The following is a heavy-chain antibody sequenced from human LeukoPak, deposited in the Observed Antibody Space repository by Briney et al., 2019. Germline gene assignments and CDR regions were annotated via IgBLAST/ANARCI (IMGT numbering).Heavy chain of an antibody. J-gene: IGHJ4*02. CDR3: ARQQSGNWNDVGLDY. Sequence: SETLSLTCTVSSGSISGYYWSWVRQPPGKGLEWIGYIYYSGSTNYNPSLKSRVTISVDTSKNQFSLRLSSVTAADTAVYYCARQQSGNWNDVGLDYWGQGTLVTVSS. CDR2: IYYSGST. D-gene: IGHD1-1*01. CDR1: SGSISGYY. V-gene: IGHV4-59*08.